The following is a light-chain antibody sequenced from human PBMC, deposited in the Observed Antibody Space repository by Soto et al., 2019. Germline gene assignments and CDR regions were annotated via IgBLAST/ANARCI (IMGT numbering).Light chain of an antibody. CDR2: YAS. J-gene: IGKJ1*01. CDR3: QQRSQWPWT. V-gene: IGKV3-11*01. CDR1: QSISID. Sequence: EILLTQSPATVSLSPGERATLSCSASQSISIDLAWYQQKPGQAPRLLIYYASNRATGIAARFSGGGSGTEFTLPISSTEPEDFAAYYCQQRSQWPWTFGQGTKVEIK.